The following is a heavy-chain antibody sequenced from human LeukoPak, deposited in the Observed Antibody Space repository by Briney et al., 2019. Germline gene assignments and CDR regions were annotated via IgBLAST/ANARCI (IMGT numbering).Heavy chain of an antibody. CDR3: ATCGYSYGSPFDY. D-gene: IGHD5-18*01. CDR2: INHSGGT. CDR1: GGSFSGYY. Sequence: SETLSLTCAVYGGSFSGYYWSWIRQPPGKGLEWIGEINHSGGTNYNPSLKSRVTISVDTSKNQFSLKLSSVTAADTAVYYCATCGYSYGSPFDYWGRGTLVTVSS. V-gene: IGHV4-34*01. J-gene: IGHJ4*02.